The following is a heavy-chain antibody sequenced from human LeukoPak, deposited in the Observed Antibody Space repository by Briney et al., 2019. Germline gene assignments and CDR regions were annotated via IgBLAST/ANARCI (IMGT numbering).Heavy chain of an antibody. CDR2: IYHSGST. Sequence: PSETLSLTCTVYGGSISNYYWSCIRQPPGKGLEWIAYIYHSGSTNHNPSLRSRLTISVDTSKNQFTLKLRSVTAADTAVYYCARATYCTNGVCRTYGMDVWGQGTTVTVSS. D-gene: IGHD2-8*01. CDR3: ARATYCTNGVCRTYGMDV. CDR1: GGSISNYY. J-gene: IGHJ6*02. V-gene: IGHV4-59*01.